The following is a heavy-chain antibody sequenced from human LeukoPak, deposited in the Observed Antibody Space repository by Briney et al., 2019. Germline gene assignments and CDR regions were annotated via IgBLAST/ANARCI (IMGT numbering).Heavy chain of an antibody. D-gene: IGHD3-3*01. CDR2: LDQGGSDD. J-gene: IGHJ4*02. CDR3: ARDVSLGFWSGYSDY. V-gene: IGHV3-7*01. CDR1: GFIFSDYS. Sequence: GGSLRLSCAASGFIFSDYSMTWVRQAPGKGLEWVANLDQGGSDDFYLDSVRGRFIISRDNARNSLYLQMNGLRVEDTAVYYCARDVSLGFWSGYSDYWGQGTLVTVSS.